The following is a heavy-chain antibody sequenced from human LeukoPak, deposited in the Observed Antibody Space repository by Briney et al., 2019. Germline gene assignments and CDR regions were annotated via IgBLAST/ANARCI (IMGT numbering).Heavy chain of an antibody. D-gene: IGHD4-17*01. V-gene: IGHV3-73*01. CDR3: ARVGRGFTVTLPFDY. CDR1: GFTFSGSA. J-gene: IGHJ4*02. CDR2: IRSKANSYAT. Sequence: PGGSLRLSCAASGFTFSGSAMHWVRQASGKGLEWVGRIRSKANSYATAYAASVKGRFTISRDDSKNTAYLQMNSLKTEDTAVYYCARVGRGFTVTLPFDYWGQGTLVTVSS.